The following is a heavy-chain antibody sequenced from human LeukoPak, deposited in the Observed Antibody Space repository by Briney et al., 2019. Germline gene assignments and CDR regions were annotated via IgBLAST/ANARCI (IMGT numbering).Heavy chain of an antibody. CDR2: IYYSGST. Sequence: SETLSLTGTVSGGSISSYYWSWIRQPPGKGLEWIGYIYYSGSTNYNPSLKSRVTISVDTSKNQFSLKLSSVTAADTAEYYCARSLGYNSILDYWGQGTLVTVSS. V-gene: IGHV4-59*08. D-gene: IGHD5-24*01. CDR3: ARSLGYNSILDY. J-gene: IGHJ4*02. CDR1: GGSISSYY.